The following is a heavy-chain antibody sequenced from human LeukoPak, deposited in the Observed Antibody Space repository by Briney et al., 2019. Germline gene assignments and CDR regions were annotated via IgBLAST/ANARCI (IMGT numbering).Heavy chain of an antibody. V-gene: IGHV4-59*01. CDR3: ARDRGSYYGFDY. Sequence: SETLSLTCTVSGGSISTYYWNWIRQPAGKRLEWFGYIYYSGSTNYNPSLKSRVTISVDTSKNQFSLKLSSVTAADTAVYYCARDRGSYYGFDYWGQGTLVTVSS. D-gene: IGHD1-26*01. J-gene: IGHJ4*02. CDR2: IYYSGST. CDR1: GGSISTYY.